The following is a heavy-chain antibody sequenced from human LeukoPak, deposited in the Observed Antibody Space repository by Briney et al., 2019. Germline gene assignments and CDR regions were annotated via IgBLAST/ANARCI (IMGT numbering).Heavy chain of an antibody. V-gene: IGHV3-33*01. J-gene: IGHJ6*02. CDR3: ARALLTTVTTYAHYYGMDV. Sequence: GGSLRLSCAASGFTFSSYGMHWVRQASGKGLEWVAVIWYDGSNKYYADSVKGRFTISRDNSKNTLYLQMNSLRAEDTAVYYCARALLTTVTTYAHYYGMDVWGQGTTVTVSS. CDR2: IWYDGSNK. D-gene: IGHD4-17*01. CDR1: GFTFSSYG.